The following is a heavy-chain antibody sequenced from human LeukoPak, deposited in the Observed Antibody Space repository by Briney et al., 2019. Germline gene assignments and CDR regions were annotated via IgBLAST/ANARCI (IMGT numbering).Heavy chain of an antibody. CDR1: GFTFSSYS. V-gene: IGHV3-21*04. Sequence: PGGSLRLSCAASGFTFSSYSMNWVRQAPGKGLEWVSSISSSSSYIYYADSVKGRFTISRDNAKNSLYLQMNSLRAEDTAVYYCANNWELLQTGHDAFDIWGQGTMVTVSS. CDR3: ANNWELLQTGHDAFDI. D-gene: IGHD1-26*01. J-gene: IGHJ3*02. CDR2: ISSSSSYI.